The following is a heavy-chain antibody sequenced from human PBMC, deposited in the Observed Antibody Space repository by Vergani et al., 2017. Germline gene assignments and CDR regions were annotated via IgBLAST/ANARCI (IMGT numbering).Heavy chain of an antibody. CDR3: TRHWAVVAANNWFDP. J-gene: IGHJ5*02. V-gene: IGHV4-34*01. CDR1: GGSFSGYF. Sequence: QVQLQQWGAGLLKPSETLSLTCAVYGGSFSGYFWNWIRQPPGKGLEWVGEINQNGRTNYNPSLESRVTMSVDTSKSQFSLKLSSMTAADTAVYYCTRHWAVVAANNWFDPWGQGTLVTVSS. CDR2: INQNGRT. D-gene: IGHD2-15*01.